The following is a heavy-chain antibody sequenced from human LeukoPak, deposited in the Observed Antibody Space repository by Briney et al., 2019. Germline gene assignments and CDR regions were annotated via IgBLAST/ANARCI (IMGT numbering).Heavy chain of an antibody. CDR2: ISGSGGST. CDR1: GFTFSSYA. J-gene: IGHJ4*02. D-gene: IGHD1-26*01. V-gene: IGHV3-23*01. CDR3: AKDRSSVKGATRPFDY. Sequence: GGSLRLSCAASGFTFSSYAMSWVRQAPGKGLEWVSAISGSGGSTYYADSVKGRFTISRDNSKNTLYLQMNSLRAEDTAVNYCAKDRSSVKGATRPFDYWGQGTLVTVSS.